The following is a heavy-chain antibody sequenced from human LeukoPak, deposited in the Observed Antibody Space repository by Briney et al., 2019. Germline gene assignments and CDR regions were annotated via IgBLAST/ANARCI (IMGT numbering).Heavy chain of an antibody. D-gene: IGHD1-26*01. V-gene: IGHV3-23*01. CDR1: GFTFSTYA. Sequence: GGSLRLSCVASGFTFSTYAMSWVRQAPGKGLEWVSSLSGSGAKTYYADSVKGRVTISRDNSKNTLYLQINSLRAEDTAVYFCVKLPAVGSYYHFDSWGQGTLVTVSP. CDR3: VKLPAVGSYYHFDS. CDR2: LSGSGAKT. J-gene: IGHJ4*02.